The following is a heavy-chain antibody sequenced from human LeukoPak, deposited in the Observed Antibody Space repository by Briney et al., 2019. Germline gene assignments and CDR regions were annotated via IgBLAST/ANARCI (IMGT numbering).Heavy chain of an antibody. D-gene: IGHD2-8*02. CDR1: GFTFSDYY. CDR3: ATGPPGYYFNY. Sequence: PGGSLRLSXAASGFTFSDYYMTWIRQAPGQGPEWISYISSSGGTIYYADSVKGRFTISRDNAKNSLYLQMNSLRAEDTAVYYCATGPPGYYFNYWGQGTLVTVSS. J-gene: IGHJ4*02. V-gene: IGHV3-11*04. CDR2: ISSSGGTI.